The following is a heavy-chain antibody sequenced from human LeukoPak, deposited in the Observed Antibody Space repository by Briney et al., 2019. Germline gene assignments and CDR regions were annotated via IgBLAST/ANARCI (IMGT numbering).Heavy chain of an antibody. Sequence: GGSLRLSCAASGFTFSSYWMSWVRQAPGKGLEWVANIKQDGSEKYYVDSVKGRFTISRDNAKNSVYLQTNSLRVEDTALYYCVKGHLAAVVFNWFDPWGQGTLVTVSS. CDR2: IKQDGSEK. V-gene: IGHV3-7*03. J-gene: IGHJ5*02. D-gene: IGHD6-13*01. CDR3: VKGHLAAVVFNWFDP. CDR1: GFTFSSYW.